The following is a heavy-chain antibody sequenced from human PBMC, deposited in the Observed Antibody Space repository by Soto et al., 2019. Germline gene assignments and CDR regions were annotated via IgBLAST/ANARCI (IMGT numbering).Heavy chain of an antibody. J-gene: IGHJ3*02. CDR3: ARLSAFDI. Sequence: GESLKISCNGSGYSFTSFWINWVRQMPGKGPEWMGRIHPSDSDTDYSPSFQGHVTISADNSISTAYLQWSSLKASDTAMYYCARLSAFDIWGQGTMVTVSS. V-gene: IGHV5-10-1*01. CDR1: GYSFTSFW. CDR2: IHPSDSDT.